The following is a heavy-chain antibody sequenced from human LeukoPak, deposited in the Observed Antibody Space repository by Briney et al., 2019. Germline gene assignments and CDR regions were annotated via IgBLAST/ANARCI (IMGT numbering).Heavy chain of an antibody. CDR2: IYTSGST. D-gene: IGHD2-21*02. Sequence: PSETLSLTCTVSGGSISSGSYYWSWIRQPAGKGLEWIGGIYTSGSTKYNPSLKSRVTISVDTSKNQFSLKLSSVTAADTAVYYCARIYCGGDCRGYYYHYYMDVWGKGTTVTISS. J-gene: IGHJ6*03. CDR3: ARIYCGGDCRGYYYHYYMDV. CDR1: GGSISSGSYY. V-gene: IGHV4-61*02.